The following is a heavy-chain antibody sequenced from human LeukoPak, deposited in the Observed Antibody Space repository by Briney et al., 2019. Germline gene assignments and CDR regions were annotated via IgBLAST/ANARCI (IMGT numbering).Heavy chain of an antibody. CDR3: ARRHDFWSGRNWFDP. V-gene: IGHV4-34*01. D-gene: IGHD3-3*01. Sequence: SETLSLTCAVYGGSFSGYYWSWIRQPPGKGLEWIGEINHSGSTNYNPSLKSRVTISVDTSKNQFSLKLSSVTAADTAVYYCARRHDFWSGRNWFDPWGQGTLVTVSS. CDR2: INHSGST. CDR1: GGSFSGYY. J-gene: IGHJ5*02.